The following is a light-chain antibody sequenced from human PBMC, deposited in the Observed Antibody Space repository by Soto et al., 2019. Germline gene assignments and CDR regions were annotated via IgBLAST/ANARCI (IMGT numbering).Light chain of an antibody. CDR3: QQTFRTPVT. Sequence: DIQMTQSPSSLSASVGDRVTITCRASQSISSYLNWYQQKPGKAPRLLIYTASSLQSGVPSRFSGRGSGPDFSLTISSLQPEDSATYYCQQTFRTPVTFGQGTKLEIK. V-gene: IGKV1-39*01. J-gene: IGKJ2*01. CDR2: TAS. CDR1: QSISSY.